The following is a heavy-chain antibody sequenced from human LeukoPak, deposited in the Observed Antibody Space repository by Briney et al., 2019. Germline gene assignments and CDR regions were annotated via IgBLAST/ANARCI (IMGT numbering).Heavy chain of an antibody. CDR1: GYSFSNYY. CDR3: ASRTGSYYPFDS. V-gene: IGHV5-51*01. Sequence: GESLKISCKGSGYSFSNYYIDWVRQMPGKGLEWMGVMYPGGSDIRYSPSFQGQVTISADKSIDTAYLQWSSLKTSDSAMYYCASRTGSYYPFDSWGQGTLVTASS. CDR2: MYPGGSDI. D-gene: IGHD1-26*01. J-gene: IGHJ4*02.